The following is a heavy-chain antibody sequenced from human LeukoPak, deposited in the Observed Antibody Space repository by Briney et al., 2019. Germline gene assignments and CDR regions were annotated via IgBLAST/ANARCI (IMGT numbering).Heavy chain of an antibody. V-gene: IGHV1-18*01. CDR2: ISTYNGNT. CDR1: GYTFTSYD. J-gene: IGHJ4*02. Sequence: GASVKVSCKASGYTFTSYDNIWVRQAPGQGLEWMGWISTYNGNTNYAQKLQGRVTLTTDTSTSTAYMELRSLRSDDTAVYYCAREGYGGTDYWGQGTLVTVSS. CDR3: AREGYGGTDY. D-gene: IGHD4-23*01.